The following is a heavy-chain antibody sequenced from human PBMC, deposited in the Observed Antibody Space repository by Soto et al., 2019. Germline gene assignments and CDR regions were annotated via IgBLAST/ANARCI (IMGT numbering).Heavy chain of an antibody. CDR1: GGSVNSHA. V-gene: IGHV1-69*01. CDR3: ARSRNVAEFNDYGGNYQGFDI. D-gene: IGHD4-17*01. Sequence: QVQLEQSGAEVKKAGSSVKVSCTAFGGSVNSHAISWVRQAPGQGLEWMGGIIPMFGTPTYAQRFQAGVTISADESTSTVYLDLSSLRSEDTAMYYCARSRNVAEFNDYGGNYQGFDIWGQGTMVTVSS. J-gene: IGHJ3*02. CDR2: IIPMFGTP.